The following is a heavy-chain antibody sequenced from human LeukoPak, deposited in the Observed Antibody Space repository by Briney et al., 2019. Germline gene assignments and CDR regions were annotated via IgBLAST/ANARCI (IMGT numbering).Heavy chain of an antibody. V-gene: IGHV5-51*01. Sequence: RGESLKISCEVSGYSFLSYWIGWVRQMPGKGLEWMGIIYPGDSITKYSPSFQGQVTISADKSINTAFLHWSSLKASDTAVYFCAHAVNGNYYFDPWGQGILVTVSS. CDR2: IYPGDSIT. D-gene: IGHD4-11*01. J-gene: IGHJ5*02. CDR1: GYSFLSYW. CDR3: AHAVNGNYYFDP.